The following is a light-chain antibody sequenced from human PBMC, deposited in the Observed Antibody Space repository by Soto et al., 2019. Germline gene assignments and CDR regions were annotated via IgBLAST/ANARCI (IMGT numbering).Light chain of an antibody. CDR2: DVS. V-gene: IGLV2-11*01. J-gene: IGLJ1*01. CDR1: SSDVGGYEY. Sequence: QSVLTQPRSVSGSPGQSVTISCTGTSSDVGGYEYVSWYQQHPGKAPKLMIYDVSKRPSGVPDRFSGSKSGNTASLTISGLQAEDEADYYCCSYAGSYTFVFGTGTKLTVL. CDR3: CSYAGSYTFV.